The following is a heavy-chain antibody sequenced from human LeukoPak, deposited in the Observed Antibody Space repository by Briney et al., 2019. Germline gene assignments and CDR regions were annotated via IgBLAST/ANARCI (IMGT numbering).Heavy chain of an antibody. V-gene: IGHV4-34*01. CDR3: ARRRGSWDNYYYYMDV. D-gene: IGHD1-26*01. CDR1: GGSFSGYY. Sequence: SETLSLTCAVYGGSFSGYYWSWIRQPPGKGLEWIGEINHSGSTNYNPSLKSRVTISVDTSKNQFSLKLSPVTAADTAVYYCARRRGSWDNYYYYMDVWGKGTTVTVSS. J-gene: IGHJ6*03. CDR2: INHSGST.